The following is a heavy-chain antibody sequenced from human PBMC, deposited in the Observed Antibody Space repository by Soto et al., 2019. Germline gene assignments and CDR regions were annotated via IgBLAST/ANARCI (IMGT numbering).Heavy chain of an antibody. CDR1: GFTFSSYS. CDR3: ARDIVVVVAATPGAHYYGMDV. V-gene: IGHV3-48*01. D-gene: IGHD2-15*01. CDR2: ISSSSSTI. Sequence: GGSLRLSCAASGFTFSSYSMNWVRQAPGKGLEWVSYISSSSSTIYYADSVKGRFTISRDNAKNSLYLQMNSLRAEDTAVYYCARDIVVVVAATPGAHYYGMDVCGQGTTVTSP. J-gene: IGHJ6*02.